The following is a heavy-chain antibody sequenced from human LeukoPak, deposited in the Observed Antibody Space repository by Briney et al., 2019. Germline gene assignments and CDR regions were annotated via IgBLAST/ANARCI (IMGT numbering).Heavy chain of an antibody. CDR2: IYYSGST. J-gene: IGHJ4*02. D-gene: IGHD3-3*01. CDR3: ARGGNDFWSGYLS. Sequence: SETLSLTCTVSGGSISSYYWSWIRQPPGKGLEWIGYIYYSGSTNYNPSLKSRVTISVDTSKNQFSLKLSSVTAADTAVYYCARGGNDFWSGYLSWGQGTLVTVSS. CDR1: GGSISSYY. V-gene: IGHV4-59*01.